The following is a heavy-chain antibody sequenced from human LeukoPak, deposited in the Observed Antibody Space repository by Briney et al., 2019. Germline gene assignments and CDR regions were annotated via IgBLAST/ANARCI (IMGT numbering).Heavy chain of an antibody. V-gene: IGHV4-39*01. CDR2: IYYSGST. CDR3: ARQGYCSGGSCYPGSVDV. J-gene: IGHJ6*04. Sequence: SETLSLTCTVSGGSISSSSYCWGWIRQPPGKGLEWIGSIYYSGSTYYNPSLKSRVTISVDTSKNQFSLKLSSVTAADTAVYYCARQGYCSGGSCYPGSVDVWGKGTTVTVSS. D-gene: IGHD2-15*01. CDR1: GGSISSSSYC.